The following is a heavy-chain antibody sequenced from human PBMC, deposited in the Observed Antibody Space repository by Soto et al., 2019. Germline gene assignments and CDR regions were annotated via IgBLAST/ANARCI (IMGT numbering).Heavy chain of an antibody. CDR1: GGSISGYS. CDR2: IYSSGST. D-gene: IGHD2-15*01. CDR3: ARPAVGNYYYYGVDV. V-gene: IGHV4-59*08. J-gene: IGHJ6*02. Sequence: QVQLQESGPGLVKPSETLSLTCTVSGGSISGYSWNWIRQPPGKGLEWIGHIYSSGSTNHNPSLKSRVTISVDTSKNQISLKLSSVTAADTAVYFCARPAVGNYYYYGVDVWGQGTTVTVSS.